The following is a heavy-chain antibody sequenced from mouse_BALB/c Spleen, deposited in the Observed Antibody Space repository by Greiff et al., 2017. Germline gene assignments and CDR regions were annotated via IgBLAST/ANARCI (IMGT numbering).Heavy chain of an antibody. D-gene: IGHD2-1*01. CDR3: ARGGNYLRFYAMDY. Sequence: QVQLQQSGPGLVQPSQSLSITCTVSGFSLTSYGVHWVRQSPGKGLEWLGVIWSGGSTDYNAAFISRLSISKDNSKSQVFFKMNSLQANDTAIYYCARGGNYLRFYAMDYWGQGTSVTVSS. J-gene: IGHJ4*01. V-gene: IGHV2-2*02. CDR1: GFSLTSYG. CDR2: IWSGGST.